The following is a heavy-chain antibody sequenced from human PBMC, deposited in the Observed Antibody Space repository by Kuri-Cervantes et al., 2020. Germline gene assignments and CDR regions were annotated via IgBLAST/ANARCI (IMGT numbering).Heavy chain of an antibody. Sequence: YNPSLKSRVTISGDRSKNQFSLKLSSVTAADTAVYYCARSLRRDNREDYWGQGTLVTVSS. D-gene: IGHD2/OR15-2a*01. V-gene: IGHV4-30-2*01. CDR3: ARSLRRDNREDY. J-gene: IGHJ4*02.